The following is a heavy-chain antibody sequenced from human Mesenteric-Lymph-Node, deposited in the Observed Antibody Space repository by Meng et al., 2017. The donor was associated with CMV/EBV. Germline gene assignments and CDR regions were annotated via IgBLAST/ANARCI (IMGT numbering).Heavy chain of an antibody. CDR2: ISSSSSYI. Sequence: ASGFTFSSYSMNWVRQAPGKGLEWVSSISSSSSYIYYADSVKGRFTISRDNAKNSLYLQMNSLRAKDTAVYYCASSYSSGWKGGVDYWGQGTLVTVSS. D-gene: IGHD6-19*01. CDR3: ASSYSSGWKGGVDY. CDR1: GFTFSSYS. J-gene: IGHJ4*02. V-gene: IGHV3-21*01.